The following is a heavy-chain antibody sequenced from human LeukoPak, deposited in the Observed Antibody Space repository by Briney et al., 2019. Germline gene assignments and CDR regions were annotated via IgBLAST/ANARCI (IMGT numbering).Heavy chain of an antibody. Sequence: GGSLRLSCAASGFTFDDHGMSWVRQAPGKGLKWVSSIDWNGGSTVYADSVKGRFTISRDNAKNSLYLQVNSLRAEDTALYYCARVVGSGSYGAFDIWGQGTMVTVSS. CDR2: IDWNGGST. J-gene: IGHJ3*02. CDR1: GFTFDDHG. V-gene: IGHV3-20*04. D-gene: IGHD3-10*01. CDR3: ARVVGSGSYGAFDI.